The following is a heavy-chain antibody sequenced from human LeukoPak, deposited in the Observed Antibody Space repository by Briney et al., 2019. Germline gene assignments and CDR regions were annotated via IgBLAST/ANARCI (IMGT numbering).Heavy chain of an antibody. Sequence: PGGSLRLSCAASGFTFSSYEMNWVRQAPGKGLEWVSYISSSGSTIYYADSVKGRFTISRDNAKNTLYLQMNSLRAEDTAVYFCARDRLVSSGWYYMDVWGKGTTVTVS. V-gene: IGHV3-48*03. J-gene: IGHJ6*03. CDR2: ISSSGSTI. CDR1: GFTFSSYE. D-gene: IGHD3-22*01. CDR3: ARDRLVSSGWYYMDV.